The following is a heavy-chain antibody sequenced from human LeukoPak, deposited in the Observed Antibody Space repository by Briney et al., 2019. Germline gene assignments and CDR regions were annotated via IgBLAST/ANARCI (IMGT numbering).Heavy chain of an antibody. D-gene: IGHD3-9*01. Sequence: GGSLRLSCAASGFTFSSYSMNWVRQAPGKGLEWVSSISSSSSYIYYADSVKGRFTISRDNAKNSLYLQMNSLRAEDTAVYYCARLTKRADFDYWGQGTLVTVSS. J-gene: IGHJ4*02. CDR2: ISSSSSYI. CDR3: ARLTKRADFDY. CDR1: GFTFSSYS. V-gene: IGHV3-21*01.